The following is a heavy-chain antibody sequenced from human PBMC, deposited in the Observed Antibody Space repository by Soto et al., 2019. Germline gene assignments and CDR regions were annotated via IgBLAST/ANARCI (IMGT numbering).Heavy chain of an antibody. V-gene: IGHV1-18*01. D-gene: IGHD3-9*01. CDR2: ISAYNGNT. CDR3: GRNPPYDILTGYCVNKYYMDV. J-gene: IGHJ6*03. CDR1: GYTFTSYG. Sequence: QVQLVQSGAEVKKPGASVKVSCKASGYTFTSYGISWVRQAPGQGLEWMGWISAYNGNTNYAQKLQGRVTMTTDTATSTDYRRLGNLRSDDTAVYYCGRNPPYDILTGYCVNKYYMDVWGKGTSV.